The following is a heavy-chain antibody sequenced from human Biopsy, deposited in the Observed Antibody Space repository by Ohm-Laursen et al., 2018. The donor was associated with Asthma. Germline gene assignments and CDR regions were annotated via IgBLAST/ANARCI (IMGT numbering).Heavy chain of an antibody. CDR3: ARLTGNFRIDY. V-gene: IGHV4-39*01. J-gene: IGHJ4*02. CDR1: GGSISSNFYY. Sequence: GTLSLTCTVSGGSISSNFYYWSWLRQPPGKGLEWFGFIHYSGSTYFNPSLKSRVTIFVDTSKNQFSLRVDSVTAADTAVYYCARLTGNFRIDYWGQGTLVTVSS. CDR2: IHYSGST. D-gene: IGHD4-23*01.